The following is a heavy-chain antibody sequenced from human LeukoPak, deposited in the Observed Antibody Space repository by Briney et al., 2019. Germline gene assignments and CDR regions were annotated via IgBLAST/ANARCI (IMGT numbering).Heavy chain of an antibody. Sequence: SETLSLTCTVSDASVSSGSDFWSWVRQPPGKGLEWIGYVYFRGNTKYNPSLKSRVTISMDTSKNQFSLKLTSVTAADTAVYYCARQGYKSGWYPTFDFWGPGTQVIVSS. CDR3: ARQGYKSGWYPTFDF. D-gene: IGHD6-19*01. V-gene: IGHV4-61*01. CDR1: DASVSSGSDF. J-gene: IGHJ4*02. CDR2: VYFRGNT.